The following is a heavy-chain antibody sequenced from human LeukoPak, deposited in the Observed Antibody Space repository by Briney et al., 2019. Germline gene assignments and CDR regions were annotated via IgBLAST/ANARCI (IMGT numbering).Heavy chain of an antibody. V-gene: IGHV4-59*01. CDR1: GFTFSSYA. D-gene: IGHD1-26*01. CDR3: ARDQSSWFDP. J-gene: IGHJ5*02. CDR2: IYYSGST. Sequence: PGGSLRLSCAASGFTFSSYAMSWVRQPPGKGLEWIGYIYYSGSTNYNPSLKSRVTISEDTSKNQFSLKLSSVTAADTAVYYCARDQSSWFDPWGQGTLVTVSS.